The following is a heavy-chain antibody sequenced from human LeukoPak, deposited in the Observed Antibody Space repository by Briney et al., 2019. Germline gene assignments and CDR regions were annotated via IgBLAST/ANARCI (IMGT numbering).Heavy chain of an antibody. CDR3: VRGALATGGSFFDY. Sequence: GSSVKVSCKASGDTFSTYAFSWVRQAPGQGLEWMGGLFPFFDTTNYAEKFQGRVTIIADKSTSTVYLELSSLRSEDTAVYYCVRGALATGGSFFDYWGQGTLVTVSS. D-gene: IGHD6-13*01. V-gene: IGHV1-69*06. CDR2: LFPFFDTT. CDR1: GDTFSTYA. J-gene: IGHJ4*02.